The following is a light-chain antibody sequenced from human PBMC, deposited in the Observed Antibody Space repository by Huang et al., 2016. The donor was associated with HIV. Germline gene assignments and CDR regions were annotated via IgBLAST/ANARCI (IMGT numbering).Light chain of an antibody. V-gene: IGKV4-1*01. J-gene: IGKJ1*01. CDR1: QSVYASSTSKDY. CDR2: WAS. Sequence: DIIMSQSPESLTVSLGERATLNCRSSQSVYASSTSKDYMAWFQQKPGQPPKLLLFWASSREVGVPDRFSGSGSGTHFILTIANLQPEDAAIYYCQQYYSLPQTFGQGTRV. CDR3: QQYYSLPQT.